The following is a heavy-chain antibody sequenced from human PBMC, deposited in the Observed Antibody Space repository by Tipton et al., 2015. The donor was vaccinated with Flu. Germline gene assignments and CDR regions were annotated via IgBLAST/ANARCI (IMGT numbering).Heavy chain of an antibody. CDR1: GYSISSGYY. J-gene: IGHJ3*02. D-gene: IGHD3-22*01. V-gene: IGHV4-38-2*02. Sequence: PSLTCTVSGYSISSGYYWGWIRQPPGKGLEWIGSIYHSGSTYYNPSLKSRVTISVDTSKNQFSLKLSSVTAADTAVYYCARALSGYYFYAFDIWGQGTMVTVSS. CDR3: ARALSGYYFYAFDI. CDR2: IYHSGST.